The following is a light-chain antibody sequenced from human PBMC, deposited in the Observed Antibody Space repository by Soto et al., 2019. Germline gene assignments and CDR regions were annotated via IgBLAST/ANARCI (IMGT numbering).Light chain of an antibody. CDR2: EVS. J-gene: IGLJ1*01. V-gene: IGLV2-8*01. Sequence: QSALTQPPSASGSPGQSVTVSCTGTSSDVGFYDYVSWYQQHPGKAPKLIIYEVSKRPSEVPDRFSGSKSGNSASLTVSGLQAEDEADYYCSSYVGNNNHHAFGTGTKGTVL. CDR3: SSYVGNNNHHA. CDR1: SSDVGFYDY.